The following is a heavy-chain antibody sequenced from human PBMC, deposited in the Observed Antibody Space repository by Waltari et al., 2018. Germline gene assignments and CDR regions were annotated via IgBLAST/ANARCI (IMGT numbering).Heavy chain of an antibody. V-gene: IGHV1-69*04. Sequence: QVQLVQSGAEVKKPGSSVKVSCKASGGTFSSYAISWVRQAPGQGLEWMGGIIPILGIANYAQKFQGRVTITADESTSTAYMELSSLRSEDTAVYYCAREIYDYIWGSDSGWFDPWGQGTLVTVSS. CDR1: GGTFSSYA. CDR2: IIPILGIA. D-gene: IGHD3-16*01. J-gene: IGHJ5*02. CDR3: AREIYDYIWGSDSGWFDP.